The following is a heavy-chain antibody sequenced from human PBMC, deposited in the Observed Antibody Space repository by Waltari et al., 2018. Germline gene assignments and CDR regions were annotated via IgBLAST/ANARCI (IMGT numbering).Heavy chain of an antibody. CDR2: IYYSGST. Sequence: QVQLQESGPGLVTPSETLSLTCTVSGGSIRSYYWSWSRQPPGKGLEWIGYIYYSGSTNDNPSLKSRVTISVDTSKNQFSLKLSSVTAADTAVYYCAAYGSGSSVVYWGQGTLVTVSS. CDR1: GGSIRSYY. D-gene: IGHD3-10*01. J-gene: IGHJ4*02. V-gene: IGHV4-59*01. CDR3: AAYGSGSSVVY.